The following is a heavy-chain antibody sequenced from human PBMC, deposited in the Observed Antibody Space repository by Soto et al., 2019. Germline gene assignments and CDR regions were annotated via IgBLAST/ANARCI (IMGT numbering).Heavy chain of an antibody. J-gene: IGHJ4*02. Sequence: GGSLRLSCVDSGFTFSRHAMHWVRQAPGKGLEWVALISYDGSFENYADSVKGRFTISRDNSKNTLYLQMNSLRAEDTAVYYCARDITRFGELLYYWGQGTLVTVSS. CDR2: ISYDGSFE. CDR3: ARDITRFGELLYY. CDR1: GFTFSRHA. D-gene: IGHD3-10*01. V-gene: IGHV3-30-3*01.